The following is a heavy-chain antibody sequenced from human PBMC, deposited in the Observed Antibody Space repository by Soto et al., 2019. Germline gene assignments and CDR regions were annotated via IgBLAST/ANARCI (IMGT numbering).Heavy chain of an antibody. CDR2: IHSGGNI. J-gene: IGHJ6*02. V-gene: IGHV3-66*01. CDR3: ARSDYYYGMDV. Sequence: PGGSLRLSCAASGFTVNNNYMSWVRQAPGKGLEWVSVIHSGGNIYYADSVKGRFTISRDNSKNTLCLELNSLRVEDTAVYYCARSDYYYGMDVWGQGTTVTVYS. CDR1: GFTVNNNY.